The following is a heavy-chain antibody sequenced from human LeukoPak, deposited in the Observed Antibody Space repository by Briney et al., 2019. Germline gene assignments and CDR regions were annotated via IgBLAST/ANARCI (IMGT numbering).Heavy chain of an antibody. CDR3: AKDPRDHSYGWSWRYFDH. D-gene: IGHD5-18*01. J-gene: IGHJ4*02. V-gene: IGHV1-24*01. CDR2: FDPEDGET. Sequence: ASVKVSCKVSGYTLTELSMHWVRQAPGKGLEWMGGFDPEDGETIYAQKFQGRVTMTEDTSTDTAYMELSSLRSEDTAVYYCAKDPRDHSYGWSWRYFDHWGQGTLVTVSS. CDR1: GYTLTELS.